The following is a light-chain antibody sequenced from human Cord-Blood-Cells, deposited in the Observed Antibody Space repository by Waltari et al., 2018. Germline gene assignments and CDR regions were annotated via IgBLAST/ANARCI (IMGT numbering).Light chain of an antibody. CDR3: QSYDSSLLV. CDR2: GNS. J-gene: IGLJ2*01. Sequence: QSVLTQPPSVPGAPGQRVTISCTGSSSNIRAGHDVHRYQQPPRTAPTLLIYGNSNLPSGFPDRFSGSKSGTAASLAITGLQAEDEADYYCQSYDSSLLVFGGGTKLTVL. V-gene: IGLV1-40*01. CDR1: SSNIRAGHD.